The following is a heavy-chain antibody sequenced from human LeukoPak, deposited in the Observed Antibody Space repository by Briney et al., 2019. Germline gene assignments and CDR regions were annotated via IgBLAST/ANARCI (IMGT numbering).Heavy chain of an antibody. D-gene: IGHD4-17*01. CDR2: IYYSGST. Sequence: KPSETLSLTCTVPGGSISSSSYYWGWIRQPPGKGLEWIGSIYYSGSTYYNPSLKSRVTISVDTSKNQFSLKLSSVTAADTAVYYCARAIPPYGDPGWFDPWGQGTLVTVSS. V-gene: IGHV4-39*07. CDR3: ARAIPPYGDPGWFDP. CDR1: GGSISSSSYY. J-gene: IGHJ5*02.